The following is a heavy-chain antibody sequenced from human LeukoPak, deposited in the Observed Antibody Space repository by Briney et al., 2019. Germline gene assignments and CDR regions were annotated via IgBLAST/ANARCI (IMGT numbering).Heavy chain of an antibody. CDR1: GGSISSYY. Sequence: PSETLSLTCTVSGGSISSYYWSWIRQPPGKGLEWIGYIYYSGSTNYSPSLKSRVTISVDTSKNQFSLKLSSVTAADTAVYYCARCGGFEWSGLYYYYGMDVWGQGTTVTVSS. CDR2: IYYSGST. D-gene: IGHD3-3*01. J-gene: IGHJ6*02. CDR3: ARCGGFEWSGLYYYYGMDV. V-gene: IGHV4-59*01.